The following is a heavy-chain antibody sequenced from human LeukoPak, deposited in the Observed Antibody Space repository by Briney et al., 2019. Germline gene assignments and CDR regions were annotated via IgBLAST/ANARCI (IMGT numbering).Heavy chain of an antibody. CDR2: IYPSAGYA. CDR1: GYIFTSYY. J-gene: IGHJ4*02. V-gene: IGHV1-46*01. CDR3: VREEEGGTFDY. Sequence: SLKLSCKASGYIFTSYYINRVRQSPGHGLESMGIIYPSAGYANYAQTFQGRVTMAMDTYTSTVDMELSSLRSEDTAVYYWVREEEGGTFDYWGQGTLVTVSS. D-gene: IGHD3-16*01.